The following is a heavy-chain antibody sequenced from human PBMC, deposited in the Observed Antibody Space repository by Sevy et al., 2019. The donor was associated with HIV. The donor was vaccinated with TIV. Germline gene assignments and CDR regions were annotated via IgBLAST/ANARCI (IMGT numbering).Heavy chain of an antibody. V-gene: IGHV1-24*01. CDR1: GYTLTQLA. D-gene: IGHD3-22*01. CDR3: ATTKDYYENSGDPFDY. J-gene: IGHJ4*02. Sequence: ASVKVSCEVSGYTLTQLAMHWVRQAPGKGLEWMGSFDPEDNERIYAQKWQGRFSMTEDTSTDTAYMELSNLRSEDTAVYYCATTKDYYENSGDPFDYWGQGTLVTVSS. CDR2: FDPEDNER.